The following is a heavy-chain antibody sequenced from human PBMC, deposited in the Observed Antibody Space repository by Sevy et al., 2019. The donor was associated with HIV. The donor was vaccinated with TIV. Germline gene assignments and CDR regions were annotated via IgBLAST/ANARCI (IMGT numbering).Heavy chain of an antibody. V-gene: IGHV3-43*01. CDR3: ARGVRYADGWAVDF. CDR1: GFTFDDYT. J-gene: IGHJ4*02. Sequence: GGSLRLSCAASGFTFDDYTMYWVRQPPGGGLEWVSLINWDGDNTYYEDSVRGRFSVSRDNDKNSLYLQMSSLRTEDSGLYYCARGVRYADGWAVDFWGQGTLVTVSS. CDR2: INWDGDNT. D-gene: IGHD6-19*01.